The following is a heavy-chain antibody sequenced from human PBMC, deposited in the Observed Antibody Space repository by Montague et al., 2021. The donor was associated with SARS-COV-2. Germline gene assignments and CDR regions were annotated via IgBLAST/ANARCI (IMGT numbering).Heavy chain of an antibody. CDR2: IFYSGST. CDR3: ARLPYFYDSAHAFDI. V-gene: IGHV4-39*01. D-gene: IGHD3-22*01. J-gene: IGHJ3*02. Sequence: SETLSLTCTVSGGSISSSSYYWGWIRQPPGKGLEWIGNIFYSGSTYYNTSLKSRVTISVDTSKNQFSLRLSSVTAADTDVYYCARLPYFYDSAHAFDIWGQGTMVTVSS. CDR1: GGSISSSSYY.